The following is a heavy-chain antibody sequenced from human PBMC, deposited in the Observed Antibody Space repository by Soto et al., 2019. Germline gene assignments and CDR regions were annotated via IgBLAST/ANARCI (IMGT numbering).Heavy chain of an antibody. V-gene: IGHV6-1*01. D-gene: IGHD6-6*01. Sequence: SQTLSLTCAISGDSVSGNSAAWNWIRQSPSRGLEWLGRTYYRSKWYNDYAVSVKSRITINPDTSKNQFSLQLNSVTPEDTAVYYCARTPADEAAPVNYGMDVWGQGTTVTVS. J-gene: IGHJ6*02. CDR1: GDSVSGNSAA. CDR2: TYYRSKWYN. CDR3: ARTPADEAAPVNYGMDV.